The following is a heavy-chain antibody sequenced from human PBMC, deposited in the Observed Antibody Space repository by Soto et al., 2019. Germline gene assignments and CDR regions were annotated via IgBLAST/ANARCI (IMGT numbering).Heavy chain of an antibody. D-gene: IGHD2-2*01. J-gene: IGHJ3*02. V-gene: IGHV1-58*01. CDR1: GFAFTSSA. Sequence: ASVKVSCIAAGFAFTSSAVRCVRQPRGQRLEWIGWNAAGVGNRNYAQRFQERVSLTADVSTSAAYMELRSLRSEDTAVYYCARKSLDHQLRYCSSTSGYFSNAFDIWGQGTMVTVSS. CDR3: ARKSLDHQLRYCSSTSGYFSNAFDI. CDR2: NAAGVGNR.